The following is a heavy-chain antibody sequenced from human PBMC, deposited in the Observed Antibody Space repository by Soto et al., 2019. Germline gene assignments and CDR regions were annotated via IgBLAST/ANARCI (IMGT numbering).Heavy chain of an antibody. Sequence: GGSLRLSCISSGFTFRTYTMNWVRQAPGKGLEWVSGIRGFSPYTFYAESVKGRFTISRDNAKNSLDLQMDSLRAEDTAVYYCARDRGYDENDYYYNAMDVWGQGTTVTVSS. CDR1: GFTFRTYT. CDR2: IRGFSPYT. V-gene: IGHV3-21*01. CDR3: ARDRGYDENDYYYNAMDV. J-gene: IGHJ6*02. D-gene: IGHD3-10*01.